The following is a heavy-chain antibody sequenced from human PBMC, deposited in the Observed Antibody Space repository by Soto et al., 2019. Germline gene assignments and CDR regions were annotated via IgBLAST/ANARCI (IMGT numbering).Heavy chain of an antibody. CDR3: AREQLRFHYKDV. CDR1: GGCFSGYY. CDR2: INHSGST. D-gene: IGHD3-3*01. Sequence: SETLLLTCAVYGGCFSGYYWSWICQSPGKGLEWIGEINHSGSTNYNPSLKTRVTISVDTSKNQFSLKLSSVTAADTALYYCAREQLRFHYKDVWGKGTTVTASS. V-gene: IGHV4-34*01. J-gene: IGHJ6*03.